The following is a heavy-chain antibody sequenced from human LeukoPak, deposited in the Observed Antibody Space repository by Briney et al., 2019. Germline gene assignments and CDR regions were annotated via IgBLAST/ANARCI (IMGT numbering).Heavy chain of an antibody. J-gene: IGHJ3*01. Sequence: PSETLSLTCTVSGYSISSGYYWGWIRHPPGKGLEWIGSIYHSGSTYYNASLKSRVTISVDTSKNQFSLKLSSVTAADTAVYYCARLPGCGGGSCYRAFDVWGQGTMVTVSS. CDR3: ARLPGCGGGSCYRAFDV. CDR1: GYSISSGYY. D-gene: IGHD2-15*01. V-gene: IGHV4-38-2*02. CDR2: IYHSGST.